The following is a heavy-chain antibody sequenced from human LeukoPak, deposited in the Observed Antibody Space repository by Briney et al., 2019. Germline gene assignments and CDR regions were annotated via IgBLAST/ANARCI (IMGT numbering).Heavy chain of an antibody. Sequence: GGSLRLSCAASGFTFSSYGMHWVRQAPGKGLEWVAVIWYDGSNKYYADSVKGRFTISRDNSKNTLYLQMNSLRAEDTAVYYCARELWREYYYYGMDVWGQGTTVTVSS. CDR1: GFTFSSYG. V-gene: IGHV3-33*01. CDR2: IWYDGSNK. J-gene: IGHJ6*02. D-gene: IGHD2-21*01. CDR3: ARELWREYYYYGMDV.